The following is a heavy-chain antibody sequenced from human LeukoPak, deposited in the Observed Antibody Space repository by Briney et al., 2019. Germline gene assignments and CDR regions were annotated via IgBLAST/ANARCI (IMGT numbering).Heavy chain of an antibody. CDR2: IYSGGTT. CDR3: ARDSENCGGDCLDY. D-gene: IGHD2-21*02. CDR1: GFTFSEFY. J-gene: IGHJ4*02. Sequence: GGSLRLSCAASGFTFSEFYMAWIRQAPGKGLEWVSVIYSGGTTYYADSVKGRFTISRDNSKNTLYLQMNSLRAEDTAVYYCARDSENCGGDCLDYWGQGTLVTVSS. V-gene: IGHV3-53*01.